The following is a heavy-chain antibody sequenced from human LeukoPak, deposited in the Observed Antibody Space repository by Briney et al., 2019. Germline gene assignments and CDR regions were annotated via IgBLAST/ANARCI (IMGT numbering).Heavy chain of an antibody. J-gene: IGHJ4*02. CDR1: GGSVSSGSYY. V-gene: IGHV4-61*01. CDR3: ARAPYFDWLLYPSPFFDY. CDR2: IYYSGST. D-gene: IGHD3-9*01. Sequence: SGTLSLTCTVSGGSVSSGSYYWSWIRQPPGKGLEWIGYIYYSGSTSYNPSLKSRVTISVDTSKKQFSLNLSSVTAADTAVYYCARAPYFDWLLYPSPFFDYWGQGTLVTVSS.